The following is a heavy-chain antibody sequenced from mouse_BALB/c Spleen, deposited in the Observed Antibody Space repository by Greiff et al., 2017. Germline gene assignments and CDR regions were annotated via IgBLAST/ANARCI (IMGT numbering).Heavy chain of an antibody. V-gene: IGHV5-4*02. D-gene: IGHD3-2*01. J-gene: IGHJ4*01. CDR1: GFTFSDYY. CDR2: ISDGGSYT. CDR3: ARGDSSGYDAMDY. Sequence: DVHLVESGGGLVKPGGSLKLSCAASGFTFSDYYMYWVRQTPEKRLEWVATISDGGSYTYYPDSVKGRFTISRDNAKNNLYLQMSSLKSEDTAMYYCARGDSSGYDAMDYWGQGTSVTVSS.